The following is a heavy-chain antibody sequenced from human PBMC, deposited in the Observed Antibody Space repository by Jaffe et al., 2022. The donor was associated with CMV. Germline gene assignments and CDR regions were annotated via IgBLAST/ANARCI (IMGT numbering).Heavy chain of an antibody. D-gene: IGHD2-15*01. Sequence: QVLLVQSGAEVKKPGSSVKVSCRASGGTFRSSAFSWVRQAPGQGLEFMGGIIPMFGAANYAHKFQGRVTITAEESTNTVYMDLNSLRSDDTAVFYCASLGGHCSGGSCFDGANWFDPWGQGTLVTVSS. V-gene: IGHV1-69*01. J-gene: IGHJ5*02. CDR1: GGTFRSSA. CDR3: ASLGGHCSGGSCFDGANWFDP. CDR2: IIPMFGAA.